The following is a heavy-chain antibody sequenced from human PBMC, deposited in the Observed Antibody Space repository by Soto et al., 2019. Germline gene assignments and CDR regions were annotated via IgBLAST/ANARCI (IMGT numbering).Heavy chain of an antibody. V-gene: IGHV1-69*06. Sequence: VKVSCKVSGSRFSNYVISWVRQAPGHGLEWLGRIIPIFNSTKYAQSFQGRVIITADKSKNTLYLQMNGLRAEDTALYYCAKDTYSRSWYFWGQGTLVTVSS. CDR2: IIPIFNST. CDR1: GSRFSNYV. D-gene: IGHD2-2*01. J-gene: IGHJ4*02. CDR3: AKDTYSRSWYF.